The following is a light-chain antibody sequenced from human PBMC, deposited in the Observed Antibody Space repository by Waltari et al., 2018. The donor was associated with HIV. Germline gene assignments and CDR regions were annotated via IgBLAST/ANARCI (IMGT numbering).Light chain of an antibody. CDR1: SSDVGSYNL. CDR3: CSYAGSSIPYV. J-gene: IGLJ1*01. CDR2: EGS. Sequence: QSALTQPASVSGSPGQSITISCTGTSSDVGSYNLVSWYQQHPGKAPKLMIYEGSKRPSGVSNRFSGSKSGNTASLTISELQAEDEADYYCCSYAGSSIPYVFGTGTKVTVL. V-gene: IGLV2-23*01.